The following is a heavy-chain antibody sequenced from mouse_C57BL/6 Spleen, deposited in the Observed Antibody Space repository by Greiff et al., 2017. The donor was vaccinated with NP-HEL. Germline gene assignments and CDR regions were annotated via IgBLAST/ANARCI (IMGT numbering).Heavy chain of an antibody. CDR2: ISYDGSN. CDR1: GYSITSGYY. Sequence: EVKLMESGPGLVKPSQSLSLTCSVTGYSITSGYYWNWIRQLPGNKLEWMGYISYDGSNNYNPSLKNRITITRDTSKNQFFLKLNSVTTEDTATYYCARDAMDYWGQGTSVTVSS. V-gene: IGHV3-6*01. J-gene: IGHJ4*01. CDR3: ARDAMDY.